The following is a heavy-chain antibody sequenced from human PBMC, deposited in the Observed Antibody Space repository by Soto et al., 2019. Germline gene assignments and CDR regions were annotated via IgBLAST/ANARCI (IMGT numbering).Heavy chain of an antibody. CDR1: GFTFSSYA. D-gene: IGHD5-12*01. V-gene: IGHV3-64D*06. CDR3: VKEVGGYSGYKWFER. CDR2: ISSNGVST. Sequence: GGSLRLSCSASGFTFSSYAMHWVRQAPWKGLEYVSAISSNGVSTYYADSVKGRFTISRDNSKNTLYLQMSSLRAEDTAVYYCVKEVGGYSGYKWFERLRRRPLVAVCS. J-gene: IGHJ5*02.